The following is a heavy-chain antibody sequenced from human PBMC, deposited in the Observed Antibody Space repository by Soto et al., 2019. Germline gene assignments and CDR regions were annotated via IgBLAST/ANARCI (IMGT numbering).Heavy chain of an antibody. J-gene: IGHJ4*02. CDR1: GFTFSSYA. CDR3: AKVSEGSMITFGGVIAY. Sequence: QVQLVESGGGVVQPGRSLRLSCAASGFTFSSYAIHWVRQAPGKGLDWVAVISFDGDIQYYADSVKGRFTISRDNSKNTLYLQMDSLRAADTAVYYCAKVSEGSMITFGGVIAYWGQGTLVTVSS. V-gene: IGHV3-30*18. CDR2: ISFDGDIQ. D-gene: IGHD3-16*02.